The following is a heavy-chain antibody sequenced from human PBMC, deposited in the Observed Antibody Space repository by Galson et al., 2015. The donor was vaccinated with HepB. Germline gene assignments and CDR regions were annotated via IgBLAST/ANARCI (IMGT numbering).Heavy chain of an antibody. V-gene: IGHV3-15*01. J-gene: IGHJ4*02. CDR1: GFTFSNAW. CDR3: TTDPPLYCSGGSCYRY. CDR2: IKSKTDGGTT. Sequence: SLRLSCAASGFTFSNAWMSWVRQAPGNGLEWVGRIKSKTDGGTTDYAAPVKGRFTISRDDSTNTLYLQMNSLKTEDTAVYYCTTDPPLYCSGGSCYRYWGQGTLVTVSS. D-gene: IGHD2-15*01.